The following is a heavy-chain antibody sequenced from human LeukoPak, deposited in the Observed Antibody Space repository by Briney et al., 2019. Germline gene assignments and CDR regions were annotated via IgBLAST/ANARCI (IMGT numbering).Heavy chain of an antibody. Sequence: GGSLRLSCAASGFTFSSYWMSWVRQAPGKGLEWVANIKQDGSEKYYADSVKGRFTISRDNAKNSLYVQMNSLRAEDTAVYYCARGPGGFCSVTSCYTDYWGQGALVTVSS. D-gene: IGHD2-2*02. V-gene: IGHV3-7*01. CDR1: GFTFSSYW. CDR3: ARGPGGFCSVTSCYTDY. J-gene: IGHJ4*02. CDR2: IKQDGSEK.